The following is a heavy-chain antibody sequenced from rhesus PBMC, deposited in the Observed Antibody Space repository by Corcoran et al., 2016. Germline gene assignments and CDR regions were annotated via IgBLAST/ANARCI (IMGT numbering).Heavy chain of an antibody. CDR3: ARVVGAAAGGYGLDS. Sequence: QVTLKESGPALVKPTQTLTLTCTFSGFSITTSGTGVGWIRQPPGKALEWLASIYWNDNKYLNTSRKSRRTISKDTSKNKVVLTMTNMDPVDTATYYCARVVGAAAGGYGLDSWGQGVVVTVSS. V-gene: IGHV2-95*01. CDR2: IYWNDNK. CDR1: GFSITTSGTG. J-gene: IGHJ6*01. D-gene: IGHD6-31*01.